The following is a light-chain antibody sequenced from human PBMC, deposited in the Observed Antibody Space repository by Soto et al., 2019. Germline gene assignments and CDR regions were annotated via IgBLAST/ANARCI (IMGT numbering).Light chain of an antibody. J-gene: IGLJ1*01. Sequence: QSALTQPASVSGSPGQSITISCTGTSSDIGGYNFVSWYQHHPGRAPKLMIYEVSNRPSGVFNRFSGSKSGDTASLTISGLQAEDEADHYCTSYRTTTTLLYVFGTGTKVTVL. CDR1: SSDIGGYNF. V-gene: IGLV2-14*01. CDR2: EVS. CDR3: TSYRTTTTLLYV.